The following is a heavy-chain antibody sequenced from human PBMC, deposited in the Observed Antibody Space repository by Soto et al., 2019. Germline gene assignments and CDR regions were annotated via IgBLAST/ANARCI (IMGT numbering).Heavy chain of an antibody. CDR2: ISYDGSNK. J-gene: IGHJ4*02. CDR1: GFTYSIYG. V-gene: IGHV3-30*18. Sequence: GCPLRPARAASGFTYSIYGMRWARQAPGKGLEWVAVISYDGSNKYYADSVKGRFTISRDNSKNTLYLQMNSLRAEDTAVYYCAKDDEGGYSYGYGFDYWGQGTLVTVSS. D-gene: IGHD5-18*01. CDR3: AKDDEGGYSYGYGFDY.